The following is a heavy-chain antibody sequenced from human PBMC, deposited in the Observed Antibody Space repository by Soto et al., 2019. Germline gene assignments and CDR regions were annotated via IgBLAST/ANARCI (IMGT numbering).Heavy chain of an antibody. D-gene: IGHD3-22*01. CDR1: GFTFSSYA. CDR3: ARDVWSSGWVGAFDI. Sequence: GSLRLSCAASGFTFSSYAMNWVRQAPGKGLEWVSSISSSSSYIYYADSVKGRFTISRDNAKNSLYLQMNSLRAEDTAVYYRARDVWSSGWVGAFDIWGQGTMVTVSS. CDR2: ISSSSSYI. J-gene: IGHJ3*02. V-gene: IGHV3-21*01.